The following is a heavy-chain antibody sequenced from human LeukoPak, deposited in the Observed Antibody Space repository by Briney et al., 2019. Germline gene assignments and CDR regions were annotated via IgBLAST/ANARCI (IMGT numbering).Heavy chain of an antibody. CDR3: ASKGDCSSTSCYTTDAFDI. D-gene: IGHD2-2*02. J-gene: IGHJ3*02. CDR2: ISAYNGNT. CDR1: GYTFTSYG. V-gene: IGHV1-18*01. Sequence: ASVKVSCKASGYTFTSYGISWVRQAPGQGLEWMGWISAYNGNTNYAQKLQGRVTMTTDTSTSTAYMELRSLRSEDTAVYYCASKGDCSSTSCYTTDAFDIWGQGTMVTVSS.